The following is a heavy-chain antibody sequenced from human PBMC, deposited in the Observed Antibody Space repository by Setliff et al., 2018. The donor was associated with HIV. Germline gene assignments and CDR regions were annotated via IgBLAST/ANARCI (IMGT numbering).Heavy chain of an antibody. CDR3: ARGQYGGSH. D-gene: IGHD2-15*01. Sequence: ASVKVSCKTSGYTFTDHYVHWVRQATGQGLEWMGWMNPNSGNTGYAQKFQGRVTMTRNTSRSTAYMELSSLRSEDTAVYYCARGQYGGSHWGQGTLVTVSS. CDR1: GYTFTDHY. CDR2: MNPNSGNT. V-gene: IGHV1-8*02. J-gene: IGHJ4*02.